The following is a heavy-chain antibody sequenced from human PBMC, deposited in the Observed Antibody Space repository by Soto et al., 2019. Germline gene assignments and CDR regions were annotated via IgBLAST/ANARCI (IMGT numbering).Heavy chain of an antibody. CDR3: ARDHAYSAYWAFDY. CDR2: IYHGGNI. D-gene: IGHD3-16*01. V-gene: IGHV4-4*02. Sequence: QVQLQESGPGLVKPSGTLSLTCAVSGDSINSTDWWNWVRQSPGKGLEWIGEIYHGGNIYYNPSLKRRVTISMDKSKNQFSLNLVYVTAADTAVYYCARDHAYSAYWAFDYWGQGALVTVSS. J-gene: IGHJ4*02. CDR1: GDSINSTDW.